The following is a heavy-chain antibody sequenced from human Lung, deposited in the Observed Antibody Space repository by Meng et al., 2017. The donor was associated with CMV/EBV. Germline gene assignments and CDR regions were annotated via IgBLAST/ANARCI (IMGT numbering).Heavy chain of an antibody. J-gene: IGHJ4*02. V-gene: IGHV6-1*01. CDR2: TYYRSKWYN. D-gene: IGHD3-10*01. Sequence: LXXAISGDSVSSNSAAWNWIRQSPSRGLEWLGRTYYRSKWYNDYAVSVKSRIIINPDTSKNQFSLQLNSVTPEDTAVYYCARFGTVGAGSGVYFDYWGQGXLVTVSS. CDR1: GDSVSSNSAA. CDR3: ARFGTVGAGSGVYFDY.